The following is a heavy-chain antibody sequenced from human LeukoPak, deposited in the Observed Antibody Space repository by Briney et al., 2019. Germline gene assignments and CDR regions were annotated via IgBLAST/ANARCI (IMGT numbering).Heavy chain of an antibody. CDR2: INPNSGAT. CDR3: ARVRAYNWNDGGWFDP. CDR1: GYTFTNYY. J-gene: IGHJ5*01. D-gene: IGHD1-1*01. Sequence: ASVKVSCKASGYTFTNYYIHWVRQAPGQGLEWVGWINPNSGATNAAQKFQGRVTMTGDTSISTAYMEVSRLRSDDTAVYYCARVRAYNWNDGGWFDPWGQGTQVTVSS. V-gene: IGHV1-2*02.